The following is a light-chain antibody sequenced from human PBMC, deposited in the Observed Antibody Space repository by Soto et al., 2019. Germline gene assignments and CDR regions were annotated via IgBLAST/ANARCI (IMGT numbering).Light chain of an antibody. Sequence: QSVLTQPPSASGTPGQRVTISCYGSRSNIGSKNVNWYQQLPGAAPKLLIYSNHQRPSGVPDRFSGSKSGTSASLAISGLQSEDEADYYCAAWDDSLNGPYVFGTGTKLTV. CDR3: AAWDDSLNGPYV. V-gene: IGLV1-44*01. J-gene: IGLJ1*01. CDR1: RSNIGSKN. CDR2: SNH.